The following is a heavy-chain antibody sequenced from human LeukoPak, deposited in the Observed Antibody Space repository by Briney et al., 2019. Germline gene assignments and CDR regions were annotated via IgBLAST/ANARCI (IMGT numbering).Heavy chain of an antibody. D-gene: IGHD6-6*01. J-gene: IGHJ5*02. CDR3: ARVMAARREDLNWFDP. Sequence: SETLSLTCTVSGVSISSSGSYWGWIRQPPGKGLEWIGSVYYSGNTYNPSLKSRVTISVDTSKNQFSLNLTSVNAADTAIYYCARVMAARREDLNWFDPWGQGTLVTVSS. CDR1: GVSISSSGSY. V-gene: IGHV4-39*07. CDR2: VYYSGNT.